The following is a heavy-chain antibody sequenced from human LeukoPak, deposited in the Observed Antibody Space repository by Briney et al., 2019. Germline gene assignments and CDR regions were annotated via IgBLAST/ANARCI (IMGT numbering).Heavy chain of an antibody. V-gene: IGHV4-59*01. CDR3: ARYYYDSSGYPKALWYFDL. CDR1: GGSISSYY. J-gene: IGHJ2*01. CDR2: IYYSGST. Sequence: SETLSLTCTVSGGSISSYYWSWTRQPPGKGLEWIGYIYYSGSTNYNPSLKSRVTISVDTSKNQFSLKLSSVTAADTAVYYCARYYYDSSGYPKALWYFDLWGRGTLVTVSS. D-gene: IGHD3-22*01.